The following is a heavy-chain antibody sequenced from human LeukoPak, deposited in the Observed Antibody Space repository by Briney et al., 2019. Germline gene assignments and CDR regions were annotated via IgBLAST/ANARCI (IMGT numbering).Heavy chain of an antibody. CDR3: ARGFGKVAANVFGGYTMDV. D-gene: IGHD6-6*01. V-gene: IGHV3-66*02. Sequence: GGSLRLSCAASGFTVNSNYMSWVRQAPGKGLGWVSLIYTGGSTCYADSVKGRFTISRDNSKNTLYLQMNSLRPEDTAVYYCARGFGKVAANVFGGYTMDVWGQGTTVTVSS. CDR1: GFTVNSNY. CDR2: IYTGGST. J-gene: IGHJ6*02.